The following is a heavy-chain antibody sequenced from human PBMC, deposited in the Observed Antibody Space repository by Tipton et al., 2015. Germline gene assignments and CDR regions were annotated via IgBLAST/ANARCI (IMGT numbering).Heavy chain of an antibody. J-gene: IGHJ4*02. Sequence: SLRLSCVGSEFTVGSYWMTWVRQAPGKGLEWVANINLDGSKKYYVDSVKGRFTISRDNAKNSLYLQMNSLRGEDTAVYYCASRYCSGGSCSPYWDYWGPGTLVTVSS. CDR2: INLDGSKK. V-gene: IGHV3-7*01. D-gene: IGHD2-15*01. CDR3: ASRYCSGGSCSPYWDY. CDR1: EFTVGSYW.